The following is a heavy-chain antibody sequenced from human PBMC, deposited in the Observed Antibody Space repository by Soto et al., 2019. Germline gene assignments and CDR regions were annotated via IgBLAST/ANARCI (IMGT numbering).Heavy chain of an antibody. J-gene: IGHJ6*02. CDR3: ARARYSSSWYVPGRPSYGMDV. CDR2: IGTAGDT. Sequence: QPGGSLRLSCAASGFTFSSYDMHWVRQATGKGLEWVSAIGTAGDTYYPGSVKGRFTISRENAKNSLYLQMNSLRAGDTAVYYCARARYSSSWYVPGRPSYGMDVWGQGTTVTVSS. CDR1: GFTFSSYD. V-gene: IGHV3-13*01. D-gene: IGHD6-13*01.